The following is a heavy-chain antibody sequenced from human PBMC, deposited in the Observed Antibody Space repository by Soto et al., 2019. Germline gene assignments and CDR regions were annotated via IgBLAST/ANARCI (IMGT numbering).Heavy chain of an antibody. J-gene: IGHJ4*02. D-gene: IGHD6-19*01. Sequence: HPGGSLRLSCAASGFTFRTYGMHWVRQAPGKGLEWVAFISDDGSQKYYGDSVKGRFTTSRDNSKNTLSLRMISLRTEDTSVYYCAKEAPGGWHFFDTWGQGTLVTVSS. V-gene: IGHV3-30*18. CDR1: GFTFRTYG. CDR3: AKEAPGGWHFFDT. CDR2: ISDDGSQK.